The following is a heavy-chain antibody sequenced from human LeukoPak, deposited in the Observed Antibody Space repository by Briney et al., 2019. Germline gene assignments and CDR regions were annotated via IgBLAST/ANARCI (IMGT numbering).Heavy chain of an antibody. CDR2: IYDSRTI. D-gene: IGHD4-23*01. V-gene: IGHV4-39*01. CDR3: ARHDGRSGGTMGALDS. J-gene: IGHJ4*02. CDR1: GGSISSGSHH. Sequence: SETLSLTCTVSGGSISSGSHHWGWFRQSPGKGLEWIGSIYDSRTIYYNPSLNSRVTISAVTSKNLFSLQLNSVTAADTAVYYCARHDGRSGGTMGALDSWGQGSLVTVSS.